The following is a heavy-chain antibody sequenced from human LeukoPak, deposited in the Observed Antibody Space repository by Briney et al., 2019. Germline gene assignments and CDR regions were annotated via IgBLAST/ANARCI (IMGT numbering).Heavy chain of an antibody. D-gene: IGHD3-9*01. CDR2: IIPIFGTA. CDR3: ARDGPYYDILTGYSSNWFDP. Sequence: VASVKVSCKASGGTFSSYAISWVRQAPGQGLEWMGGIIPIFGTANYAQKFQGRVTITADESTSTAYMELSSLRSEDTAVYYCARDGPYYDILTGYSSNWFDPWGQGTLVTVSS. CDR1: GGTFSSYA. J-gene: IGHJ5*02. V-gene: IGHV1-69*13.